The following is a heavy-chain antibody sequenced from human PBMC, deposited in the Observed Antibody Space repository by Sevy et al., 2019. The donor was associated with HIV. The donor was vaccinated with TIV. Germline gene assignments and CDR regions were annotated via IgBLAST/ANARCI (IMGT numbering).Heavy chain of an antibody. CDR2: FDPEDGET. CDR3: ATGPPENDYSNFYYGMDV. D-gene: IGHD4-4*01. CDR1: GYTLTELS. J-gene: IGHJ6*02. Sequence: ASVKVSCKVSGYTLTELSMHWVRQAPGKGLEWMGGFDPEDGETIYAQKFQGRVTMTEDTSTDTAYMELSSLRSEDTAVYYCATGPPENDYSNFYYGMDVWGQGTTVTVS. V-gene: IGHV1-24*01.